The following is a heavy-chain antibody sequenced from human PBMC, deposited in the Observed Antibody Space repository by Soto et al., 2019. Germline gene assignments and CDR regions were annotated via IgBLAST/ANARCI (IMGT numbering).Heavy chain of an antibody. Sequence: TSETLSLTCAVYGGSFSGYYWSWIRQPPGKGLEWIGEINHSGSTNCNPSLKSRVTISVDTSKNQFSLKLSSVTAADTAVYYCARRVRAFGVVISYFDYWGQGTLVTVSS. D-gene: IGHD3-3*01. V-gene: IGHV4-34*01. J-gene: IGHJ4*02. CDR3: ARRVRAFGVVISYFDY. CDR1: GGSFSGYY. CDR2: INHSGST.